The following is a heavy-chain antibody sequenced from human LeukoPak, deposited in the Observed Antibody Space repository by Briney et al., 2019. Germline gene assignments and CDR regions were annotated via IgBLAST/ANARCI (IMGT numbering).Heavy chain of an antibody. V-gene: IGHV3-21*01. CDR2: ISNSGIYI. D-gene: IGHD2-15*01. J-gene: IGHJ6*02. CDR1: GLIFSSYS. CDR3: ARHMAPESTTPYYYGMDV. Sequence: GGSLRLSCAASGLIFSSYSMNWVRQAPGKGLEWVSSISNSGIYIFYADSVKGRFPMSRDNGKNSLFLQVNSLRAEDTAVYFYARHMAPESTTPYYYGMDVWGQGTTVTVSS.